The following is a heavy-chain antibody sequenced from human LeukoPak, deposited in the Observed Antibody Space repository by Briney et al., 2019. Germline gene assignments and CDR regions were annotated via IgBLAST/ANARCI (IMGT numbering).Heavy chain of an antibody. Sequence: SETLSLTCTVSGYSISSGYYWGWIRQPPGKGLEWIGSIYHNGSTYYKSSLKSRVTISVDMSKNQFSLKLSSVTAADTAVYYCARDCLYGDYPDAFDIWGQGTMVTVSS. D-gene: IGHD4-17*01. CDR3: ARDCLYGDYPDAFDI. CDR2: IYHNGST. V-gene: IGHV4-38-2*02. J-gene: IGHJ3*02. CDR1: GYSISSGYY.